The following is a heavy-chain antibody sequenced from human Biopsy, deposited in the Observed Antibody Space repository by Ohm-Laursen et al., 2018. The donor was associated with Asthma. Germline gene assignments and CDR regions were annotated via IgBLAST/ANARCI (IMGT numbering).Heavy chain of an antibody. D-gene: IGHD4-17*01. CDR3: ASDFPKDYVRYNFQF. Sequence: GSSVKVSCKISGYSLTDLSMHWVRQAPGQGLEWMGGHDHVEGGTVNARRFQGRVTMTEDTSTDTAYMELSSLRSDDTAVYYCASDFPKDYVRYNFQFWGQGTLVTVSS. J-gene: IGHJ4*02. V-gene: IGHV1-24*01. CDR1: GYSLTDLS. CDR2: HDHVEGGT.